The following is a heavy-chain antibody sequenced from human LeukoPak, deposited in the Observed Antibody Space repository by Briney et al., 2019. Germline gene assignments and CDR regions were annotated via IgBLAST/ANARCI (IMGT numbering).Heavy chain of an antibody. V-gene: IGHV4-4*07. J-gene: IGHJ4*02. CDR2: VYTSGYT. Sequence: SETLSLTCSVSGGSMNTYYWTWLRQPAGKGLEWIGRVYTSGYTKYNPSLQSRVTMSVDTSKKQLSLMLTSLTAADTAAYYCARETLVGTTNYFDYWGQGALVTVSS. CDR3: ARETLVGTTNYFDY. D-gene: IGHD1-26*01. CDR1: GGSMNTYY.